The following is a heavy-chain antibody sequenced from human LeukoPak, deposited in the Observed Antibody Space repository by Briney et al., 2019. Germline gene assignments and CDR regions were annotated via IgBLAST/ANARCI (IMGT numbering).Heavy chain of an antibody. CDR1: GCSISSGDYY. CDR3: ARGRDSYGSNFDY. D-gene: IGHD5-18*01. J-gene: IGHJ4*02. CDR2: IYYSGST. Sequence: SQTLSLTCTVSGCSISSGDYYWSWIRQPPGKGLEWIGYIYYSGSTYYNPSLKSRVTISVDTYKNQFSLKLSSMTAADTAVYYCARGRDSYGSNFDYWGQGTLVTVSS. V-gene: IGHV4-30-4*01.